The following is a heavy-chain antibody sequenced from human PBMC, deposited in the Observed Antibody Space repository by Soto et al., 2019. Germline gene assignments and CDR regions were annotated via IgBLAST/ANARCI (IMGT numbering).Heavy chain of an antibody. CDR3: ARYYYDSSGYYPL. CDR2: IWSDGSNK. Sequence: PGGSLRLSCAASGFTFISYGMHWVRQAPGKGLEWVAVIWSDGSNKYYADSVKGRFTISRDNSKNTLYLQMNSLRAEDTAVYYCARYYYDSSGYYPLWGQGTLVTVSS. J-gene: IGHJ4*02. CDR1: GFTFISYG. D-gene: IGHD3-22*01. V-gene: IGHV3-33*01.